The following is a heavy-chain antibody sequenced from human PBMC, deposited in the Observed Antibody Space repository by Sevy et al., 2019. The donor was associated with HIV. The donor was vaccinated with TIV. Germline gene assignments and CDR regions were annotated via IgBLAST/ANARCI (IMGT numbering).Heavy chain of an antibody. CDR1: DSRNYW. CDR2: MNQDGNII. J-gene: IGHJ4*02. CDR3: VRDFNGYSDY. V-gene: IGHV3-74*01. D-gene: IGHD3-22*01. Sequence: GGSLRLSCVASDSRNYWMHWVRQVPGKGLVWVSRMNQDGNIINYADSVKGRFIISRDNARNTLYLQMNSLRADDTAVYYCVRDFNGYSDYWGQGTLVTVSS.